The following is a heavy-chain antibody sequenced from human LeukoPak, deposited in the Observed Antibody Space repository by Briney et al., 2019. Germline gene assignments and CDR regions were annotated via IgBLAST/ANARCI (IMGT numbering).Heavy chain of an antibody. V-gene: IGHV1-2*02. D-gene: IGHD2-15*01. CDR3: ARGIVLVAVPIAVPPYFDY. Sequence: ASVKVSCKPSGFSLSGYYLHWVRQSPGQALEWMVWINPSNGATKLSQKYQGRVTLTTGTSSNTAYMKLSGLRSDDTAVYFCARGIVLVAVPIAVPPYFDYWGQGTLVTVSS. CDR1: GFSLSGYY. CDR2: INPSNGAT. J-gene: IGHJ4*02.